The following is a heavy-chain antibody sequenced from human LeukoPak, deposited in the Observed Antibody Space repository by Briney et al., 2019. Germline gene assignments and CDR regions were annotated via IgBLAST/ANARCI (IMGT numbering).Heavy chain of an antibody. J-gene: IGHJ4*02. D-gene: IGHD5-18*01. CDR1: RFTFSNYG. V-gene: IGHV3-30*18. CDR3: AKEAGYSYGFDY. CDR2: ISYDGSNK. Sequence: GGSLRLSCSASRFTFSNYGMHWVRQAPGKGLEWVAVISYDGSNKYYADSVKGRCTISRDKSKNTVYLQMSSLRAEDTAVYYCAKEAGYSYGFDYWGQGTLVTVSS.